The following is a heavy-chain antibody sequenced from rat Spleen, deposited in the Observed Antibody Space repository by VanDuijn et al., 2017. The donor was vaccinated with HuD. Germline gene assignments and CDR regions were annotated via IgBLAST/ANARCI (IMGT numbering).Heavy chain of an antibody. D-gene: IGHD1-12*01. CDR2: ISYDGSST. CDR3: TRDVAAY. V-gene: IGHV5-7*01. J-gene: IGHJ3*01. Sequence: EVQLVESGGGLVQPGRSLKLSCAASGFTFSDYYMAWVRQAPKKGLEWVASISYDGSSTYYRDSVKGRFTISRDNAKSTLFLQMNSLKSEDTATYYCTRDVAAYWGQGTLVTVSS. CDR1: GFTFSDYY.